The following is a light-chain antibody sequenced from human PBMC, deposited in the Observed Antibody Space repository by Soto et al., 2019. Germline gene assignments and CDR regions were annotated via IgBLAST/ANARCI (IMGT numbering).Light chain of an antibody. CDR1: QSVRSNF. Sequence: EIVLTQSPGTLSLSPGERATLSCRASQSVRSNFLAWYQQKPGQAPSLLIYGASNRATGVPDRFSGGGSGTDFTLTISRLEPEDFAVYFCQQYVTAPRTFGQGTKVDIK. CDR3: QQYVTAPRT. J-gene: IGKJ1*01. V-gene: IGKV3-20*01. CDR2: GAS.